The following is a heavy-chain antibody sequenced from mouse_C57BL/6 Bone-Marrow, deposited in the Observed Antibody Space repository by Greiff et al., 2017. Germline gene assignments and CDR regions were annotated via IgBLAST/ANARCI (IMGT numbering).Heavy chain of an antibody. J-gene: IGHJ3*01. CDR2: ISDGGSYT. CDR1: GFTFSSYA. V-gene: IGHV5-4*01. Sequence: EVQLVESGGGLVKPGGSLKLSCAASGFTFSSYAMSWVRQTPEKRLEWVATISDGGSYTYYPDNVKGRFTISRDNAKNNLYLQMSHLKSEDTAMYYCARPDYYGSSYPFAYWGKGTLVTVSA. CDR3: ARPDYYGSSYPFAY. D-gene: IGHD1-1*01.